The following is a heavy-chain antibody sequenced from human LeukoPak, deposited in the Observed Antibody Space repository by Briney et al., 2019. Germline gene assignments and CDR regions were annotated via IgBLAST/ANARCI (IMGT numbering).Heavy chain of an antibody. V-gene: IGHV4-39*01. Sequence: PSETLSLTCTVSGGSISGSSYYWGWISQPPGKGLEWIGSILYSGSTYYNPSLKSRVTISVDTSKNQFSLRLSSVTAADTAVYYCVRGYSADYWGQGTLVTVSS. CDR3: VRGYSADY. D-gene: IGHD5-18*01. CDR1: GGSISGSSYY. J-gene: IGHJ4*02. CDR2: ILYSGST.